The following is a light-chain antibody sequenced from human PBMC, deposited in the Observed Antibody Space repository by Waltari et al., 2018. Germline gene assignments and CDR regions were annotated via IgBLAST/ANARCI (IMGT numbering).Light chain of an antibody. J-gene: IGKJ2*01. CDR3: QHYNNWPPYT. Sequence: EIVMTQSPATLSVSPGERATLSCRASQSSNSNLAWYQQKPGQAPRLLIYGASTRATAIPARFSGRGSGTEFTLTISSLQSEDFAVYYCQHYNNWPPYTFGQGTKLEIK. CDR1: QSSNSN. CDR2: GAS. V-gene: IGKV3-15*01.